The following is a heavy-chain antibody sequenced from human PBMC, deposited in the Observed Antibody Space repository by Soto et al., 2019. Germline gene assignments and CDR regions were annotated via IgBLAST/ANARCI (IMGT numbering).Heavy chain of an antibody. D-gene: IGHD1-1*01. CDR2: IYYSGST. V-gene: IGHV4-39*01. Sequence: SSETLSLTCTVSGGSISSSSYYWGWIRQPPGKGLEWIGSIYYSGSTYYNPSLKSRVTISVDTSKNQFSLKLSSVTAADTAVYYCARIYTGTAFDYWGQGTLVTVSS. CDR1: GGSISSSSYY. J-gene: IGHJ4*02. CDR3: ARIYTGTAFDY.